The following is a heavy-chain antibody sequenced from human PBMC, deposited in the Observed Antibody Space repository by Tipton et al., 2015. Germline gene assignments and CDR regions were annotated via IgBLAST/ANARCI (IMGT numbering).Heavy chain of an antibody. CDR3: ARGPSSWYQPIYSYGMDV. V-gene: IGHV4-39*07. CDR1: GGSFNSSHFF. D-gene: IGHD6-13*01. CDR2: ISYTGTA. J-gene: IGHJ6*02. Sequence: TLSLTCTVSGGSFNSSHFFWAWIRQPPGKGLEWIGSISYTGTAYYHPSLKHRVNMSVDTSKNQFSLNLSSVTAADTAVYYCARGPSSWYQPIYSYGMDVWGQGTTVTVSS.